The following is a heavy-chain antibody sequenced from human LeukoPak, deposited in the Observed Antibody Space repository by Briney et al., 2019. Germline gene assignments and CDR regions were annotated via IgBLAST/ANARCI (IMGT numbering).Heavy chain of an antibody. CDR2: VNADGGNT. J-gene: IGHJ4*02. CDR1: GFTFDNYR. Sequence: GGSLRLSCAASGFTFDNYRMSWVGQAPGKGLEWVSPVNADGGNTYYADSVKGGFTISRDNSKSTLILQMNSLRVEDTALYYCTKRVKYGGTWDHFADWGQGTLVTVSS. D-gene: IGHD1-26*01. CDR3: TKRVKYGGTWDHFAD. V-gene: IGHV3-23*01.